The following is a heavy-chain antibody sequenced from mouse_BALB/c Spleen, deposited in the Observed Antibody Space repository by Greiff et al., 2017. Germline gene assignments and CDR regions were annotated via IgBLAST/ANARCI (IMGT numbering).Heavy chain of an antibody. D-gene: IGHD2-3*01. CDR3: ARDSDGYWFAY. Sequence: QVQLKESGPGLVAPSQSLSITCTVSGFSLTSYGVHWVRQPPGKGLEWLGVIWAGGSTNYNSALMSRLSISKDNSKSQVFLKMNSLQTDDTAMYYCARDSDGYWFAYWGQGTLVTVSA. J-gene: IGHJ3*01. V-gene: IGHV2-9*02. CDR2: IWAGGST. CDR1: GFSLTSYG.